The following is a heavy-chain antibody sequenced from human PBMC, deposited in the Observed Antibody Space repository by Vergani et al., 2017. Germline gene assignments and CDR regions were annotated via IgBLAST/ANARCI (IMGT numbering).Heavy chain of an antibody. Sequence: QVQLQQWGAGLLKPSETLSLTCAVYGWSFSGYYWSWIRQPPGKGLEWIGEINHSGSTNYNPSLKSRVTISVDTSKNQFSLKLSSVTAADTAVYYCARVQELYDFWSGYRVRYYYYMDVWGKGTTVTVSS. CDR1: GWSFSGYY. D-gene: IGHD3-3*01. CDR2: INHSGST. CDR3: ARVQELYDFWSGYRVRYYYYMDV. V-gene: IGHV4-34*01. J-gene: IGHJ6*03.